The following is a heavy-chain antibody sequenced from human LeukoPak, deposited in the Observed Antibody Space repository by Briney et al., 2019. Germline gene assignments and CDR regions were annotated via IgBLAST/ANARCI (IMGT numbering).Heavy chain of an antibody. J-gene: IGHJ4*02. CDR2: INPNSGGT. CDR3: AGDKVPGSGYYYHFDY. V-gene: IGHV1-2*02. D-gene: IGHD3-22*01. CDR1: GYTFTGYY. Sequence: ASVKVSCKASGYTFTGYYMHWVRQAPGQGLEWMGWINPNSGGTNYAQKFQGRVTMTRDTSISTAYMELSRLRSDDTAVYYCAGDKVPGSGYYYHFDYWGQGTLVTVSS.